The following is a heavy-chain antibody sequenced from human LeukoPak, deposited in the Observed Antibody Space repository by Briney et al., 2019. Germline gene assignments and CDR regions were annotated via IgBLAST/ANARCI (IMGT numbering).Heavy chain of an antibody. J-gene: IGHJ6*03. Sequence: GGSLRLSCAASGFTFSSYWMSWVRQAPGKGLEWVANIKQDGSEKYYVDSVKGRFTISRDNAKNSLYLQMNSLRAEDTAVYYCAREEWELLRYYYYYMDVWGKGTTVTISS. CDR1: GFTFSSYW. V-gene: IGHV3-7*01. D-gene: IGHD1-26*01. CDR3: AREEWELLRYYYYYMDV. CDR2: IKQDGSEK.